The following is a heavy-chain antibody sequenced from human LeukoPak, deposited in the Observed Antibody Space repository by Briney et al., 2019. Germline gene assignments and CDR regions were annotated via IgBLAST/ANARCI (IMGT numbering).Heavy chain of an antibody. Sequence: ASVKVSCKASGYTFTGYYMHWVRQAPGQGLEWMGWINPNSGGTNYTQKFQGRVTMTRDTSISTAYMELSRLRSDDTAVYYCASKAVCAIPDFYYYYGMDVWGQGTTVTVSS. V-gene: IGHV1-2*02. D-gene: IGHD2-8*01. CDR1: GYTFTGYY. CDR3: ASKAVCAIPDFYYYYGMDV. CDR2: INPNSGGT. J-gene: IGHJ6*02.